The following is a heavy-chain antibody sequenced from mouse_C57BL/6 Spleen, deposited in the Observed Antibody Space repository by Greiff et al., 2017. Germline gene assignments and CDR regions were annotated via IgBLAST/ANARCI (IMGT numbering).Heavy chain of an antibody. CDR3: VIEGCRDHRDRHAFPD. CDR1: GYTFTSYW. CDR2: INPSNGGT. J-gene: IGHJ4*01. Sequence: VQLQQSVPELVQPGASVQLSCKASGYTFTSYWMHWVKQRPGHGLEWIGNINPSNGGTNYNEKFKSKATLTVDKSSSTAYMQLRSLTSADSAVFDCVIEGCRDHRDRHAFPDRGHG. V-gene: IGHV1-53*01.